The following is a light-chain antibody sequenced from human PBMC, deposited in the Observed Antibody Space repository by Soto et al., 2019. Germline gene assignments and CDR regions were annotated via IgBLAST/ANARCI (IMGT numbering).Light chain of an antibody. CDR3: QQYGSSPLT. CDR2: GAS. V-gene: IGKV3-20*01. J-gene: IGKJ1*01. Sequence: EIVLTQSPGTLSLSPVERATLSCRASQSLSSTYLAWYQQKPGQAPRLLIYGASNRATGIPDRFSGSGSGTDFTLTINRLEPEDFAVYYCQQYGSSPLTFGQGTKVEIK. CDR1: QSLSSTY.